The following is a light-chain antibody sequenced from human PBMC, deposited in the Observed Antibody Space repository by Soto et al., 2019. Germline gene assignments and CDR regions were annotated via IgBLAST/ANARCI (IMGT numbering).Light chain of an antibody. CDR1: SGDIGGYNY. V-gene: IGLV2-14*01. Sequence: QSVLTQPASGSGSPGQSIPISCTGTSGDIGGYNYVSWYQQHPGKAPKLMIYDVSDRPSGVSNRFSGSKSGNTASLTISGLRAEDEADYYCSSYTTSNTLLFGGGTQLTVL. CDR2: DVS. J-gene: IGLJ7*01. CDR3: SSYTTSNTLL.